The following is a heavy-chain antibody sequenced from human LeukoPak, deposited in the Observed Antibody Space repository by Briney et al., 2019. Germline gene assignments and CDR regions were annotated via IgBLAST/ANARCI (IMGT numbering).Heavy chain of an antibody. CDR2: IKSKTDGGTT. CDR3: TTSGSGSYYMIQFDY. J-gene: IGHJ4*02. CDR1: GFTFSNAW. D-gene: IGHD3-10*01. V-gene: IGHV3-15*01. Sequence: PGGSLRLSCAASGFTFSNAWMSWVRQAPGKGLEWVGRIKSKTDGGTTDYAAPVKGRFTISRDDSKNTLYLQMNSLKPEDTAVYYCTTSGSGSYYMIQFDYWGQGTLVTVSS.